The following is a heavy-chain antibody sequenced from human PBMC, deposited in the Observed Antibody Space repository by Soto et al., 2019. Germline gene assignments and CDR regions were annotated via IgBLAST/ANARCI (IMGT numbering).Heavy chain of an antibody. Sequence: QLQLVESGGALVKPGGSLRLSCVASGFTFSDYYMTWIRQAPGKGLECLSYISSRGSTIYYADSVKGRFTISRDNAKNTLYLQMNSLRAEDTAVYYCARDPVEVAGGDRWGQGTLVTVSS. CDR3: ARDPVEVAGGDR. CDR2: ISSRGSTI. V-gene: IGHV3-11*01. CDR1: GFTFSDYY. J-gene: IGHJ5*02. D-gene: IGHD6-19*01.